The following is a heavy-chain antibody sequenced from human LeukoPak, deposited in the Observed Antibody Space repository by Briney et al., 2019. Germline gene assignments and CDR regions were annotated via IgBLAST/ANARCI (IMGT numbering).Heavy chain of an antibody. Sequence: GGSLRLSCVASGFTFSNYGMNWVRQAPGEGLEWVAITWFDGSNIDYADSVKGRFTISRDNSKNTLFLQMNSLRAEDTAVYYCSRDHGDYSFDYWGQGTLVTVSS. V-gene: IGHV3-33*01. CDR1: GFTFSNYG. CDR2: TWFDGSNI. D-gene: IGHD4-17*01. CDR3: SRDHGDYSFDY. J-gene: IGHJ4*02.